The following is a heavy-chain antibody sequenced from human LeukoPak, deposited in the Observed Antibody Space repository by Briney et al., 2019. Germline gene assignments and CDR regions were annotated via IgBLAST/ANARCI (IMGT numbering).Heavy chain of an antibody. CDR2: ISSSSSYT. V-gene: IGHV3-11*06. Sequence: TAGGSLRLSCAASGFTFSDYYMSWIRQAPEKGLEWVSYISSSSSYTNYADSVKGRFTISRDNAKNSLYLQMNSLRAEDTAVYYCARTGGYCSGGSCYPNWFDPWGQGTLVTVSS. D-gene: IGHD2-15*01. CDR1: GFTFSDYY. CDR3: ARTGGYCSGGSCYPNWFDP. J-gene: IGHJ5*02.